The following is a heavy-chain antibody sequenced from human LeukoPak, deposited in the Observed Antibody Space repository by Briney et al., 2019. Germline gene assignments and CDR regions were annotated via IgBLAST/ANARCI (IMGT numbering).Heavy chain of an antibody. V-gene: IGHV3-7*01. J-gene: IGHJ4*02. CDR1: GFTFSNYW. CDR2: IKQDGSEK. CDR3: AREDDWNYEDY. Sequence: GSLRLSCAASGFTFSNYWMSWVRQAPGKGLEWVANIKQDGSEKYYVNSVKGRFTISRDNAKNSLYLQMNSLRAEDTAIYYCAREDDWNYEDYWGQGTLVTVSS. D-gene: IGHD1-7*01.